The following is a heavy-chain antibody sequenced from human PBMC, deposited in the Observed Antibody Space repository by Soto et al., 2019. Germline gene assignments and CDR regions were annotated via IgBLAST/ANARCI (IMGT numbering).Heavy chain of an antibody. CDR1: GGSISSYY. D-gene: IGHD2-15*01. V-gene: IGHV4-59*08. CDR2: IYYSGST. Sequence: SETLSLTCTVSGGSISSYYWSWIRQPPGKGLEWIGYIYYSGSTNYNPSLKSRVTISVDTSKNQFSLKLSSVTAADTAVYYCDRLTIEFYSWAQGTLVTVSS. CDR3: DRLTIEFYS. J-gene: IGHJ4*02.